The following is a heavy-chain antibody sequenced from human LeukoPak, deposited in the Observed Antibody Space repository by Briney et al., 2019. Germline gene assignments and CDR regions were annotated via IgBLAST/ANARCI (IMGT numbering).Heavy chain of an antibody. Sequence: GGSLRLSCAASGFTFSSYSMNWVRQAPGKGLEWVSSISSGSSYIYYADSVKGRFTIPRDNAKNSLYLQMNSLRAEDTAVYYCARLGVGDGLDYWGQGTLVTVSS. CDR1: GFTFSSYS. V-gene: IGHV3-21*01. D-gene: IGHD1-26*01. CDR2: ISSGSSYI. J-gene: IGHJ4*02. CDR3: ARLGVGDGLDY.